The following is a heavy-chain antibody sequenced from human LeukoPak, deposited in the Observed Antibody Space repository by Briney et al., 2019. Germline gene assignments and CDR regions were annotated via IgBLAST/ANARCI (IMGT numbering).Heavy chain of an antibody. CDR1: GFTFSSYG. CDR2: ISYDGSNK. CDR3: AKAYSGSVYGMDV. J-gene: IGHJ6*02. D-gene: IGHD3-10*01. V-gene: IGHV3-30*18. Sequence: GGSLRLSCAASGFTFSSYGMHWVRQAPGKGLEWVAVISYDGSNKYYAGSVKGRFTISRDNSKNTLYLQMNSLRAEDTAVYYCAKAYSGSVYGMDVWGQGTTVTVSS.